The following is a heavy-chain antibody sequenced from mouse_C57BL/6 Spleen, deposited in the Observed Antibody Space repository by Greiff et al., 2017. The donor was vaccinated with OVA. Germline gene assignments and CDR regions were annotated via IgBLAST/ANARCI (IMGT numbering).Heavy chain of an antibody. CDR3: ANWDGDY. D-gene: IGHD4-1*01. CDR2: ISSGGSYT. V-gene: IGHV5-6*01. CDR1: GFTFSSYG. J-gene: IGHJ2*01. Sequence: EVKLQESGGDLVKPGGSLKLSCAASGFTFSSYGMSWVRQTPDKRLEWVATISSGGSYTYYPDSVKGRFTISRDNAKNTLYLQMSSLKSEDTAMYYCANWDGDYWGQGTTLTVSS.